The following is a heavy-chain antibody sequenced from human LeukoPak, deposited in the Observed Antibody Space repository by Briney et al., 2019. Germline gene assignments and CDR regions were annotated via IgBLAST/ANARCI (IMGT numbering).Heavy chain of an antibody. CDR1: GYTFTSYD. CDR2: MSPNSGDT. J-gene: IGHJ4*02. V-gene: IGHV1-8*01. CDR3: ARLYVWGSSRTFDY. Sequence: ASVKVSCKASGYTFTSYDFNWVRRATGQRPEWMGWMSPNSGDTGYAQKFQDRVTMTRNTSISTAYMELSSLRSDDTAVYYCARLYVWGSSRTFDYWGQGTLVTVSS. D-gene: IGHD3-16*02.